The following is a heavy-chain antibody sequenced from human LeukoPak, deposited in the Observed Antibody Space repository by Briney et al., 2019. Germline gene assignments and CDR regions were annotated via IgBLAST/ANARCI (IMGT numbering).Heavy chain of an antibody. J-gene: IGHJ4*02. Sequence: PGGSLRLSCAASGLTFSSYAMSWVRQAPGKGLEWVSAISKSVSKTYYADSVKGRFTISRDNSKNTLYLQMNSLRAEDTAVYYCARNQPITMFGNPRDYWGQGVLVTVSS. CDR1: GLTFSSYA. CDR3: ARNQPITMFGNPRDY. D-gene: IGHD3-10*02. CDR2: ISKSVSKT. V-gene: IGHV3-23*01.